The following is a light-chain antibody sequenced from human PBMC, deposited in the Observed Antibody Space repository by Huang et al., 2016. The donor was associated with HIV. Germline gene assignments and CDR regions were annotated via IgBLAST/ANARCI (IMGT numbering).Light chain of an antibody. J-gene: IGKJ1*01. CDR1: QAIRND. V-gene: IGKV1-6*01. Sequence: IQMTQSPASLSASVGDRVPITCRASQAIRNDLGWYQQRLGKAPKLLVSAASQLQSGVPSRCSGSGSGTNFTLTSSGLQSEDFATYYCLQTYTYPWTFGQGTKVEI. CDR2: AAS. CDR3: LQTYTYPWT.